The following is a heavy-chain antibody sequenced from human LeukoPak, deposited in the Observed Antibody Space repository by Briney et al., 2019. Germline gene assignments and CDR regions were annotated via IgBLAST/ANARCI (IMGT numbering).Heavy chain of an antibody. J-gene: IGHJ4*02. Sequence: PGGSDRLSCAVSGFTFSDHHMDWVRQAPGKGLEWIGRSKNKANAYSTVYAASVKGRFTFSRDDPKNSLYLQMDSLKDEDTAVYYCSRIFYHGSTGYYPDHWGQGTLVTASS. CDR1: GFTFSDHH. CDR3: SRIFYHGSTGYYPDH. V-gene: IGHV3-72*01. D-gene: IGHD3-9*01. CDR2: SKNKANAYST.